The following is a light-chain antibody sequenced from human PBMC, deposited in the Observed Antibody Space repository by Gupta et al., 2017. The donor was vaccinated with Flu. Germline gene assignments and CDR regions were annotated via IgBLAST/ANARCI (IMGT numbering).Light chain of an antibody. CDR1: KLGEKY. CDR2: QDT. Sequence: SYELTQPPSVSVSPGQTASIHCSGDKLGEKYGCWYQQKPGQSPVLVLYQDTKPPSGIPERFSGSNSGNTATLTISGTQTMEEADYYCQAWDSGTAVFGGGTKLTVL. J-gene: IGLJ2*01. CDR3: QAWDSGTAV. V-gene: IGLV3-1*01.